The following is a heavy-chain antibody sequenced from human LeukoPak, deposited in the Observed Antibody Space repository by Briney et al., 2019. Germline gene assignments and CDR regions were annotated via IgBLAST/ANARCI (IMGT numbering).Heavy chain of an antibody. CDR3: ARVPKHYGSGSYHSPYFDY. V-gene: IGHV1-46*01. D-gene: IGHD3-10*01. Sequence: ASVKVSCKASGCTFTSYYMHWVRQAPGQGLEWMGIINPSGGSTSYAQKFQGRVTMTRDTSTSTVYMELSSLRSEDTAVYYCARVPKHYGSGSYHSPYFDYWGQGTLVTVSS. CDR1: GCTFTSYY. J-gene: IGHJ4*02. CDR2: INPSGGST.